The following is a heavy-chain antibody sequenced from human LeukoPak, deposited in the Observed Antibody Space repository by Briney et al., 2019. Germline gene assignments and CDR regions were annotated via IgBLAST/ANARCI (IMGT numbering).Heavy chain of an antibody. CDR3: ARARYGSGSLDS. CDR1: GESFSGHY. D-gene: IGHD3-10*01. V-gene: IGHV4-34*01. J-gene: IGHJ4*02. CDR2: ISHRGST. Sequence: SETLSLTCSVYGESFSGHYWTWIRQPPERGLDWIGEISHRGSTTSNPSLNNRVSISVDPSKNQFSLQLTSVTAADTAVYYCARARYGSGSLDSWGQGTLVTVSS.